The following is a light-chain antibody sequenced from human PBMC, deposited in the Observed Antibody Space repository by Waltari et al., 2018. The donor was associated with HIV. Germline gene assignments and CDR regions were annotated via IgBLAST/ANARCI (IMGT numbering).Light chain of an antibody. V-gene: IGKV1-5*03. J-gene: IGKJ2*01. CDR1: QSISSW. Sequence: DIQMTQSPSTLSASIGDRVTITCRASQSISSWLAWYQQKPGQPPKILIYKASNLESGVPSRFSGSGSGTVFTLTISSLQAEDVAVYYCQQYYSTPYTFGQGTKLEIK. CDR2: KAS. CDR3: QQYYSTPYT.